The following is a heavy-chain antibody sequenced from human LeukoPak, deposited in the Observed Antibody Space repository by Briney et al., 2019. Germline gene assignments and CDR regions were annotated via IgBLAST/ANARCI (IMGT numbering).Heavy chain of an antibody. CDR1: GFTFSSYG. CDR2: IYTGGIT. J-gene: IGHJ4*02. CDR3: ARGYYGSGPDS. D-gene: IGHD3-10*01. Sequence: PGGSLRLSCAASGFTFSSYGMHWVRQAPGKGLEWVSVIYTGGITYYAGSVKGRFTISRDNSKNTLYLQMNSLRAEDTAVYYCARGYYGSGPDSWGQGTLVTVSS. V-gene: IGHV3-53*01.